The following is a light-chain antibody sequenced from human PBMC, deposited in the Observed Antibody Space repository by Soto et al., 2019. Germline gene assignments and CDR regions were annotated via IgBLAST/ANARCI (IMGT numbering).Light chain of an antibody. V-gene: IGKV3-11*01. Sequence: EIVLTQSPATLSLSPGERATLSCRASQSVRSYLAWYQQNPGQAPRLLIYDASNRATGIPARFSGSGSGTDFTLTISSLEPEDFAVYHCQQRSNWITFGQGTRLEIK. J-gene: IGKJ5*01. CDR1: QSVRSY. CDR3: QQRSNWIT. CDR2: DAS.